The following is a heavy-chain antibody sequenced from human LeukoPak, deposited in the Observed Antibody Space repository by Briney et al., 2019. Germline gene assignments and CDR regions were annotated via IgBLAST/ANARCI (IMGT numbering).Heavy chain of an antibody. D-gene: IGHD3-10*01. V-gene: IGHV4-59*01. Sequence: SETLSLTCTVSGGSISNYYWSWIRQPPGKGLEWIGYIYYSGSTTYNPSLTSRVAISLDTSKNQFSLKLSSVTAADTAVYYCVRVSISMVRGVIIRYDWFDPWGQGTLVTVSS. CDR1: GGSISNYY. J-gene: IGHJ5*02. CDR3: VRVSISMVRGVIIRYDWFDP. CDR2: IYYSGST.